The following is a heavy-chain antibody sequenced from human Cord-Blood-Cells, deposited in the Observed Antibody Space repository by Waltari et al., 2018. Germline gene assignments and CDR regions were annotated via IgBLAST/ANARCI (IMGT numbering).Heavy chain of an antibody. CDR3: AKDIGYYYDSSGYYNY. V-gene: IGHV4-59*01. D-gene: IGHD3-22*01. CDR1: GGSISSYY. J-gene: IGHJ4*02. CDR2: IYYSGST. Sequence: QVQLQESGPGLVKPSETLSLTCTVSGGSISSYYWSWIRQPPGKGLEWIGYIYYSGSTNYNPSLKSRVTISVDTSKNQFSLKLSSVTAADTAVYYCAKDIGYYYDSSGYYNYWGQGTLVTVSS.